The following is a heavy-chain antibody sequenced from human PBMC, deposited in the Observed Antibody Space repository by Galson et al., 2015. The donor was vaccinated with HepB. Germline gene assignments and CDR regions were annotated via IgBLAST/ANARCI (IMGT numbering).Heavy chain of an antibody. Sequence: SVKVSCKASGYTFTSYYMHWVRQAPGQGLEWMGIINPSGGSTSYAQKFQGRVTMTRDTSTSTVYMELSSLRSEDTAVYYCAREVQQLVYYYYYGMDVWGQGTTVTVSS. J-gene: IGHJ6*02. CDR1: GYTFTSYY. V-gene: IGHV1-46*03. CDR3: AREVQQLVYYYYYGMDV. CDR2: INPSGGST. D-gene: IGHD6-13*01.